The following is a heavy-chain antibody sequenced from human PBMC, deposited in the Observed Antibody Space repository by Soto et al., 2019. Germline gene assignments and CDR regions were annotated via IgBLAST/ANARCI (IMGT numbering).Heavy chain of an antibody. CDR3: ARDLAAGDY. Sequence: QVQLVQSGAEVKKPGASVKLSCKASGYTFINYYIHWVRQAPGQGLEWMGIFNPTSGSTNYAQKFGGRSPLPMDTSTRKVNMELSSRSFDDTAVYYCARDLAAGDYWGRGPLVPFSS. V-gene: IGHV1-46*01. CDR2: FNPTSGST. D-gene: IGHD6-25*01. J-gene: IGHJ4*02. CDR1: GYTFINYY.